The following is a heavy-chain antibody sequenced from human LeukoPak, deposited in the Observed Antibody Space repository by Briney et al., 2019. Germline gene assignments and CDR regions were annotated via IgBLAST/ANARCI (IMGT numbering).Heavy chain of an antibody. CDR1: GGSISSSNW. J-gene: IGHJ4*02. V-gene: IGHV3-53*01. CDR2: IYSGGST. Sequence: GTLSLTCAVSGGSISSSNWWSWVRQPPGKGLEWVSVIYSGGSTYYADSVKGRFTISRDNSKNTLYLQMNSLRAEDTAVYYCARDPTCAHWGQGTLVTVSS. CDR3: ARDPTCAH.